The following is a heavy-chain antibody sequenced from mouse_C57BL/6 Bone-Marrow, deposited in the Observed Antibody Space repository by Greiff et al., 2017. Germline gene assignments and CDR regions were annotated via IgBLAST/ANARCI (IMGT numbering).Heavy chain of an antibody. CDR2: IDPANGNT. D-gene: IGHD1-2*01. CDR3: AIISTVFDD. J-gene: IGHJ2*01. Sequence: EVQLQQSVAELVRPGASVKLSCTASGFTFKNTYMHWVKQRPEQGLEWIGRIDPANGNTKYAPKFQGKATITADTSSNTAYLQLSSLTSEDTAIYYCAIISTVFDDWGTGTTLTVSS. V-gene: IGHV14-3*01. CDR1: GFTFKNTY.